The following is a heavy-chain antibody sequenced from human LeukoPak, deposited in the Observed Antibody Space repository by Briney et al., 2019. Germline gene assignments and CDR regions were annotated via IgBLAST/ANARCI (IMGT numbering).Heavy chain of an antibody. V-gene: IGHV1-2*02. CDR1: GYTFTGYY. D-gene: IGHD2-15*01. CDR2: INPNSGGT. Sequence: ASVKVSCKASGYTFTGYYMHWVRQAPGQGLEWMGWINPNSGGTNYAQKFQGRVTMTRDTSISTAYMELSRLRSDDTAVYYCAREAPGCSGGSCYSYYYYYGMDVWGQGTTVTVSS. J-gene: IGHJ6*02. CDR3: AREAPGCSGGSCYSYYYYYGMDV.